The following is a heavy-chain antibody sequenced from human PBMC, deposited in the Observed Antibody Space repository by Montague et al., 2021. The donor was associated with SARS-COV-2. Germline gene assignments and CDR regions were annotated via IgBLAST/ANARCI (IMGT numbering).Heavy chain of an antibody. J-gene: IGHJ5*02. D-gene: IGHD6-13*01. V-gene: IGHV4-39*01. Sequence: SETLSLTCTVSGGSISSSSYYWGWIRQPPGKGLEWIGSIYYSGSTYYNPSLKSRVTISVDTSKNQFSLKLSSATAADTAVYYCARKEMKYSSNWSTGGNWFDPWGQGTLVTVSS. CDR1: GGSISSSSYY. CDR3: ARKEMKYSSNWSTGGNWFDP. CDR2: IYYSGST.